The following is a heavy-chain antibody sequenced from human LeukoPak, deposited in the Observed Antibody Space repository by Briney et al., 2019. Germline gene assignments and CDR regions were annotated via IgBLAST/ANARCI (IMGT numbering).Heavy chain of an antibody. CDR1: GFTSIAYA. J-gene: IGHJ4*02. Sequence: GGSLRLSCVGSGFTSIAYALTWARQAPGKGLEWVANIKQDGSEKYYVDSVKGRFTISRDNAKNSLYLQMNSLRAEDTAVYYCARDRYGDYGHFDYWGQGTLVTVSS. V-gene: IGHV3-7*03. CDR2: IKQDGSEK. CDR3: ARDRYGDYGHFDY. D-gene: IGHD4-17*01.